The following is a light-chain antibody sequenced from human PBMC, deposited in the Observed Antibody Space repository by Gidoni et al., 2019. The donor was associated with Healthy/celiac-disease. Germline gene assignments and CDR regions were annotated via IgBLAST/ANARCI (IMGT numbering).Light chain of an antibody. CDR2: GAS. CDR1: QSVSSN. CDR3: QQYNNWPPPLT. J-gene: IGKJ4*01. V-gene: IGKV3-15*01. Sequence: EIVMTQSPATLSVSPGERATLSCRASQSVSSNLAWYQQKPGQAHRLLSYGASTSATGFPALFSGSGSGTEFTLTISSLQSEDFAVYYCQQYNNWPPPLTFGGGTKVEIK.